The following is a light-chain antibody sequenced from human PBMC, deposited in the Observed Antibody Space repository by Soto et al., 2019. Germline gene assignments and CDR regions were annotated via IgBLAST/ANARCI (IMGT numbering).Light chain of an antibody. V-gene: IGKV3-20*01. CDR1: QSGSSSY. J-gene: IGKJ2*01. CDR2: GAS. Sequence: ETVLTQSPGTLSLSPGERATLSCRASQSGSSSYLAWYQQKPGQAPRLLIYGASSRATGIPGRVSGSGSGTDFTLTISRLEPEDFALYYCQQYGTSPYTFGQGTQLAIK. CDR3: QQYGTSPYT.